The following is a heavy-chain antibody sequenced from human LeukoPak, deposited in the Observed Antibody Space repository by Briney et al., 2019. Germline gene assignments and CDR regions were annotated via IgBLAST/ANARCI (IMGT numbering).Heavy chain of an antibody. V-gene: IGHV3-74*01. CDR1: GFTLSRYW. D-gene: IGHD3-22*01. Sequence: GGSLRLSCAASGFTLSRYWMHWVRQAPGKGLVWVSRINSDGSTTTYADSVKGRFTISRDNAKNTLYLQMNSLRAEDTAVYYCARIGYYYDSSGYYLVHFDYWGQGTLVTVSS. CDR2: INSDGSTT. J-gene: IGHJ4*02. CDR3: ARIGYYYDSSGYYLVHFDY.